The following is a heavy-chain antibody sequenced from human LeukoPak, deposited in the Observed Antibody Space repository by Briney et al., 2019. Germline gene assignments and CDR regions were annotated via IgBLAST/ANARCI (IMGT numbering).Heavy chain of an antibody. CDR2: INHSGST. CDR3: ARGRYGYCSGGSCYHPIGY. D-gene: IGHD2-15*01. J-gene: IGHJ4*02. Sequence: KPSETLSPTCAVYGGSFSGYYWSWIRQPPGKGLEWIGEINHSGSTNYNPSLKSRVTISVDTSKNQFSLKLSPVTAADTAVYYCARGRYGYCSGGSCYHPIGYWGQGTLVTVSS. V-gene: IGHV4-34*01. CDR1: GGSFSGYY.